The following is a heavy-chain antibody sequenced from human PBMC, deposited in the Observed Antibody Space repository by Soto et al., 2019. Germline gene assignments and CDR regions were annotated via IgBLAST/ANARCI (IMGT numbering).Heavy chain of an antibody. V-gene: IGHV4-34*01. CDR3: ARVGYNSGHGFDY. CDR1: GGSLSPYY. D-gene: IGHD5-18*01. Sequence: QVQLQQWGAGLLKPSETLSLTCGVFGGSLSPYYWTWIRQPPGKGLGWTGEINHRGSTNYNSSLKSRLSISVDTSKNQFSLNLTSVTAADTAIYYCARVGYNSGHGFDYWGQGALITISS. CDR2: INHRGST. J-gene: IGHJ4*02.